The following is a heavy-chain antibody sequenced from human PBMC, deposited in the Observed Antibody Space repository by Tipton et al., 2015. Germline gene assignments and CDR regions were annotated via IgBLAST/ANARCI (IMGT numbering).Heavy chain of an antibody. J-gene: IGHJ4*02. Sequence: TLSLTCAVSAYSISSDYYWGWIRQPPGKGLEWIGSISHSGNTYYNPSLKSRVTMSRDTSKNQFSLKLTSVTAADTAVYYCACQDCDSLTRDYQTVDYWGQGTRVTVSS. V-gene: IGHV4-38-2*01. CDR1: AYSISSDYY. D-gene: IGHD3-9*01. CDR2: ISHSGNT. CDR3: ACQDCDSLTRDYQTVDY.